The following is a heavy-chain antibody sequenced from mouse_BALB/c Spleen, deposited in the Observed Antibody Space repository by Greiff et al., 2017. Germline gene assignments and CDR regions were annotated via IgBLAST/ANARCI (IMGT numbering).Heavy chain of an antibody. V-gene: IGHV1-7*01. Sequence: VQLQQSGAELAKPGASVKMSCKASGYTFTSYWMHWVKQRPGQGLEWIGYINPSTGYTEYNQKFKDKATLTADKSSSTAYMQLSSLTSEDSAVYYCARSAYGNYEDYWGQGTTLTVSS. CDR2: INPSTGYT. CDR3: ARSAYGNYEDY. J-gene: IGHJ2*01. D-gene: IGHD2-1*01. CDR1: GYTFTSYW.